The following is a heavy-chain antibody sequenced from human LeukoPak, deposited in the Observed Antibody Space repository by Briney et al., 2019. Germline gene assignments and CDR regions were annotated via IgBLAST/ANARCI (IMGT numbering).Heavy chain of an antibody. Sequence: GASVKVSCMASRSSFSGYYLHWVRQAPGQGLEWMGWISAYNGNTNYAQKLQGRVTMTTDTSTSTAYMELRSLRSDDTAVYYCARGVVVAAISYYFDYWGQGTLVTVSS. J-gene: IGHJ4*02. D-gene: IGHD2-21*02. CDR2: ISAYNGNT. CDR3: ARGVVVAAISYYFDY. V-gene: IGHV1-18*04. CDR1: RSSFSGYY.